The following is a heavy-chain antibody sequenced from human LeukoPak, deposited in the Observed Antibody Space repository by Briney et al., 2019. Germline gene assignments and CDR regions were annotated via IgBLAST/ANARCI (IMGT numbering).Heavy chain of an antibody. CDR1: GGSIGEYY. Sequence: SETLSLTCTVSGGSIGEYYWNWIRQPPGKTREWIGYIYYTGSTNYKPSLNSRVTISLDTAKNQFSLSLTSATAADSAIYYCARADYGSPFDSWGPGTLVTVSS. CDR3: ARADYGSPFDS. V-gene: IGHV4-59*01. D-gene: IGHD4/OR15-4a*01. J-gene: IGHJ4*02. CDR2: IYYTGST.